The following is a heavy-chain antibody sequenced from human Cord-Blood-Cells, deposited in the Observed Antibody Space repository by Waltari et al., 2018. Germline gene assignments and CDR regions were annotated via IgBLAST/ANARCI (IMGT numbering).Heavy chain of an antibody. V-gene: IGHV3-23*01. J-gene: IGHJ4*02. Sequence: EVQLLESGGGLVQPGGSLRLSCAASGFTFSSYAMSWVRQSPGKVPEGVSAIRGSGGSTYCADSVKGRFTISRDKSKNALYLQMNSLRAEDTAVYYCAKGYLGLDYWGQGTLVTVSS. CDR2: IRGSGGST. CDR3: AKGYLGLDY. CDR1: GFTFSSYA. D-gene: IGHD5-18*01.